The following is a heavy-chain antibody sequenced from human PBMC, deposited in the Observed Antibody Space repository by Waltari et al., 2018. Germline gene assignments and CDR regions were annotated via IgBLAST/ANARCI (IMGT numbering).Heavy chain of an antibody. CDR2: IGTAGDT. V-gene: IGHV3-13*01. CDR3: ARATTYAFDI. Sequence: EVQLVESGGGLVQPGGSLRLSCAASGFTFSSYAVHWVRQATGKGLEWVSAIGTAGDTYYLGSVKGRFTISRENAKNSLYLQMNSLRAGDTAMYYCARATTYAFDIWGQGTMVTVSS. CDR1: GFTFSSYA. J-gene: IGHJ3*02.